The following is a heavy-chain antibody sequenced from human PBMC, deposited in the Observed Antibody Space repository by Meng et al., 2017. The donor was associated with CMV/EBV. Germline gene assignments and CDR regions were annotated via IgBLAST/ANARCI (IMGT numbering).Heavy chain of an antibody. D-gene: IGHD5-18*01. CDR3: AKGGEGYSYGYDY. CDR2: IYSGGSST. J-gene: IGHJ4*02. Sequence: GESLKISCAASGFTFSSYAMSWVRQAPGKGLEWVSVIYSGGSSTYYADSVKGRFTISRDNSKNTLYLQSNSLRAEDTAVYYCAKGGEGYSYGYDYWGQGTLVTVSS. CDR1: GFTFSSYA. V-gene: IGHV3-23*03.